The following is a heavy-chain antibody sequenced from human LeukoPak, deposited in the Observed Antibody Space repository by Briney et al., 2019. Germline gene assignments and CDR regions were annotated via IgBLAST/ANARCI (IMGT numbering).Heavy chain of an antibody. Sequence: GASVKVSCKASGYTFSTYGISWVRQAPGQGLEWMGWISAYKGNTYYAQKLQGRVTMTTDTSTSTAYMELRSLRSDDTAIYYCARDLYYYGSGSYYDVFDVWGQGTKVTVSS. V-gene: IGHV1-18*01. CDR1: GYTFSTYG. CDR2: ISAYKGNT. CDR3: ARDLYYYGSGSYYDVFDV. D-gene: IGHD3-10*01. J-gene: IGHJ3*01.